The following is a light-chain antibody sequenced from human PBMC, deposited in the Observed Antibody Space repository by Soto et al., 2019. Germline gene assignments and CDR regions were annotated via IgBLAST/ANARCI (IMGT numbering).Light chain of an antibody. J-gene: IGKJ4*01. CDR2: GTS. V-gene: IGKV3-20*01. Sequence: EIVLTQSPGTLSLSPGERPTLSCRASQSVSAGYLAWYQQKPGQAPRLFIYGTSSRATGIPDRFSGSGSGTDFTLTISRLEPEDFAVYYCQHYGSPLTFGGGTKVEIK. CDR3: QHYGSPLT. CDR1: QSVSAGY.